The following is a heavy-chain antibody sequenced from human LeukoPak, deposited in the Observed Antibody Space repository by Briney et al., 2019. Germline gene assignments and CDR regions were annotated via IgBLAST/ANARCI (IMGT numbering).Heavy chain of an antibody. CDR2: IYYSGST. D-gene: IGHD5-18*01. Sequence: SETLSLTCTVSGGSISSSSYYWGWIRQPPGKGLEWIGSIYYSGSTYYNPSLKSRVTISVDTSKNQFSLKLSSVTAADTAVYYCARLGLIQLWLRWGQGTLVTVPS. J-gene: IGHJ4*02. V-gene: IGHV4-39*01. CDR1: GGSISSSSYY. CDR3: ARLGLIQLWLR.